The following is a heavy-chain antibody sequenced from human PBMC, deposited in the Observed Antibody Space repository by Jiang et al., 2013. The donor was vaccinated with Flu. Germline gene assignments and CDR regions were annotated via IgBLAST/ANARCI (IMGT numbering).Heavy chain of an antibody. Sequence: SGAEVKKPGSSVKISCRASGYTFTEYNIHWIRQAPGQGLEWIGLIDPEDGGPKYAEKFEGRVTLSADTSTDTAYLDLTSDDTAVYYCTAELAGMFSAFDVWGQGTKVIVSS. D-gene: IGHD3-10*01. J-gene: IGHJ3*01. CDR2: IDPEDGGP. CDR1: GYTFTEYN. CDR3: TAELAGMFSAFDV. V-gene: IGHV1-69-2*01.